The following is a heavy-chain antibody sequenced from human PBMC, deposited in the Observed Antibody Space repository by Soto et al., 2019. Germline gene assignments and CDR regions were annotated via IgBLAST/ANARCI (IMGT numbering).Heavy chain of an antibody. CDR2: ISFDGSNK. Sequence: QMQLVXSGGGAVQPGRSLRLSCAASGFTFSYYPMHWVRQAPGKGLEWVAVISFDGSNKYYADSVKGRFTISRXXSKXXXXXXXXXXXXXXXXXXXXXXXXXXXXXIXXXXPXDGRXPLSXVDVWGQGTTVTVSS. J-gene: IGHJ6*02. CDR3: XXXXXXXXXIXXXXPXDGRXPLSXVDV. V-gene: IGHV3-30*04. CDR1: GFTFSYYP.